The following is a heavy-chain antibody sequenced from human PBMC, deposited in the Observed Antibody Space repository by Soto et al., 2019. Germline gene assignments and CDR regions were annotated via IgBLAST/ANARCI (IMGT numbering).Heavy chain of an antibody. Sequence: ASVKVSCKASGGAFSSYTISWVRQAPGQGLEWMGGIIPIFGTANYAQKFQGRVTITADESTSTAYMELSSLRSEDTAVYYCARDRGVVVVAAYWNDAFDIWGQGTMVTVSS. CDR3: ARDRGVVVVAAYWNDAFDI. J-gene: IGHJ3*02. V-gene: IGHV1-69*13. D-gene: IGHD2-15*01. CDR2: IIPIFGTA. CDR1: GGAFSSYT.